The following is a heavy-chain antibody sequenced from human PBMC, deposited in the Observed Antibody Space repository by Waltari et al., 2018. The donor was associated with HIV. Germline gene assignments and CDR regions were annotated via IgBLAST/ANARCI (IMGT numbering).Heavy chain of an antibody. CDR1: GYPFTDYG. Sequence: QVQLVQSGGEGKRPGASVKVSCKTSGYPFTDYGINWVRQAPGQGLEWMGWISTYNGNTKYAQMLQGRITVTTDTSRGTAFMELGSLRSDDTAVYYCARGDRSSDFWGQGTMVTVSS. CDR3: ARGDRSSDF. D-gene: IGHD1-26*01. CDR2: ISTYNGNT. V-gene: IGHV1-18*01. J-gene: IGHJ3*01.